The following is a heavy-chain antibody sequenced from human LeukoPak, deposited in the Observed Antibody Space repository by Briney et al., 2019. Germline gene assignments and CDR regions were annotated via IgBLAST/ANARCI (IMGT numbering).Heavy chain of an antibody. CDR3: ARDAGDAFDI. J-gene: IGHJ3*02. CDR1: GGTFSSYA. CDR2: MSPNSGNT. D-gene: IGHD3-10*01. Sequence: ASVKVTCKASGGTFSSYAISWVRQAPGQGREGMGWMSPNSGNTGYAQKFQGRVTITRNTSISTAYMELSSLRSEDTAVYYCARDAGDAFDIWGQGTMVTVSS. V-gene: IGHV1-8*03.